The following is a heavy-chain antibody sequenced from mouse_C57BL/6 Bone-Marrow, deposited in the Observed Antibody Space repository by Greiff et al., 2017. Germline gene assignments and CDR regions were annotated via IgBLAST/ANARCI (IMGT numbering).Heavy chain of an antibody. J-gene: IGHJ4*01. CDR1: GYTFTSYW. CDR3: ASDYGEAMDY. V-gene: IGHV1-55*01. D-gene: IGHD1-1*01. CDR2: IYPGSGST. Sequence: QVQLQPPGAELVKPGASVTMSCKASGYTFTSYWITWVKQRPGQGLEWIGDIYPGSGSTNYNEKFKSKATLTVDTASSTAYMQLSSLTSEDSAVYYCASDYGEAMDYVGQGTSVTVSS.